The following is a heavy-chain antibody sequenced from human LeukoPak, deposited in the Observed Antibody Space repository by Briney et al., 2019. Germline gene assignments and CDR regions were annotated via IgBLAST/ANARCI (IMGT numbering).Heavy chain of an antibody. V-gene: IGHV1-2*02. J-gene: IGHJ3*01. Sequence: GASVKVSCRASGYTFTDNHIYWVRQAPGQGLEWMGWIDPNSGGPNYAQKFQGRVTMARDTSISTAYMELGNLRSDDTAVYYCARERGIIAFDLWGQGTMVTVSS. CDR2: IDPNSGGP. D-gene: IGHD2-21*01. CDR1: GYTFTDNH. CDR3: ARERGIIAFDL.